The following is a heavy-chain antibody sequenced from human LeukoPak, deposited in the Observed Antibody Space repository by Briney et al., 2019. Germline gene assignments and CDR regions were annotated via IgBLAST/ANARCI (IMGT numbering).Heavy chain of an antibody. J-gene: IGHJ4*02. CDR3: ARVASGYDYFDY. D-gene: IGHD5-12*01. CDR1: GGSISSGSYY. CDR2: IYTSGST. Sequence: PSQTLSLTCTVSGGSISSGSYYWSWIRQPAGKGLEWIGRIYTSGSTNYNPSLKSRVTISVDASKNQFSLKLSSVTAADTAVYYCARVASGYDYFDYWGQGTLVTVSS. V-gene: IGHV4-61*02.